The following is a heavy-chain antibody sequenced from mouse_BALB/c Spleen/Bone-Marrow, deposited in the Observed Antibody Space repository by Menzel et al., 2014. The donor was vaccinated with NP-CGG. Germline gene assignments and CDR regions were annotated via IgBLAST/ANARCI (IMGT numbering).Heavy chain of an antibody. V-gene: IGHV5-9-4*01. CDR3: ARLDSSGSNYFDY. CDR2: INSGGSYT. D-gene: IGHD3-2*01. J-gene: IGHJ2*01. CDR1: GFSFSTYA. Sequence: EVMLVESGGGLVKPGGSLKLACAASGFSFSTYAMSWVRQSPEKRLERVATINSGGSYTYYPDAVTGRFTISRDNAKNTLYLEMSSLRSEDAAMYYCARLDSSGSNYFDYWGQGTTLTVSS.